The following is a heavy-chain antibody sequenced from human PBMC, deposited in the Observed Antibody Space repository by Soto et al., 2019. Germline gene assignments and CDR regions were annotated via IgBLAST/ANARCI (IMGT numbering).Heavy chain of an antibody. Sequence: SETLSLTCVVSGYSISSGYYWGWIRQPPGKGLEWIGSIYHSGGTFYNPSLKSRLTISKDTSKNQFPLSLNSVTAADTAVYYCVKRSLLVAPTWGQGILVTVSS. CDR3: VKRSLLVAPT. D-gene: IGHD2-21*01. CDR1: GYSISSGYY. V-gene: IGHV4-38-2*01. CDR2: IYHSGGT. J-gene: IGHJ4*02.